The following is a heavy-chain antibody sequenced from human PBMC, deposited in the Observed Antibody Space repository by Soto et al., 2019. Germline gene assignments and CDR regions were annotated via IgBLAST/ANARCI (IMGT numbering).Heavy chain of an antibody. Sequence: QLQLQESGPGLVEPSETLSLTCTVSGASISSGSCYWDWIRQPPGKGLEWIGSIYYSGSTHYGSTSHTPSLQSRVTISVDTSKNQFSLKLSSVTAADSAVYYCARRFWPEYYGGPNFDYWGQGTLVTVSS. CDR2: IYYSGST. D-gene: IGHD4-17*01. CDR1: GASISSGSCY. CDR3: ARRFWPEYYGGPNFDY. J-gene: IGHJ4*02. V-gene: IGHV4-39*01.